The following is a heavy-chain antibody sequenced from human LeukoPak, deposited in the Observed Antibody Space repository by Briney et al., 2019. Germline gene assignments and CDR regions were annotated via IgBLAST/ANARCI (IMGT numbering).Heavy chain of an antibody. V-gene: IGHV3-30*03. J-gene: IGHJ4*02. Sequence: GGSLRLSCAASGFTFSSYGMHWVRQAPGKGLEWVAVISYDGSNKYYADSVKGRFTISRDNSKNTLYLQMNSLRAEDTAVYYCSGAHYSSGWHYFDYWGQGTLVTVSS. CDR3: SGAHYSSGWHYFDY. D-gene: IGHD4-11*01. CDR1: GFTFSSYG. CDR2: ISYDGSNK.